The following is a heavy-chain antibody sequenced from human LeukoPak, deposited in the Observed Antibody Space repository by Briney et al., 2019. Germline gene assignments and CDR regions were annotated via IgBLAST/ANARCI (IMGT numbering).Heavy chain of an antibody. J-gene: IGHJ6*03. V-gene: IGHV3-72*01. Sequence: PGGSLRLSCAASGFTFSDHYMDWVRQAPGKGLEWVGRTRNKANSYTTEYAASVKGRFTISRDDSKNSLYLQMNSLKTEDTAVYYCARTRPSITYDSSPMDVWGKGTTVTVSS. D-gene: IGHD3-22*01. CDR3: ARTRPSITYDSSPMDV. CDR1: GFTFSDHY. CDR2: TRNKANSYTT.